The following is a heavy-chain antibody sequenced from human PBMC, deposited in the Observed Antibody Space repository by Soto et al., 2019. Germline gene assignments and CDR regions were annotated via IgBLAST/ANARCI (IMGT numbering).Heavy chain of an antibody. V-gene: IGHV3-9*01. J-gene: IGHJ4*02. CDR1: GISFDDYA. CDR2: INWDSGDI. CDR3: AKDTAPGFYDANGHLDY. D-gene: IGHD2-8*01. Sequence: SLRLSCVVPGISFDDYAMHWVRQVPGKGLEWVSGINWDSGDIGYADSVKGRFTISRDNAKNSLYLQMNSLKTEDTALYYCAKDTAPGFYDANGHLDYWGQGTPVTVSS.